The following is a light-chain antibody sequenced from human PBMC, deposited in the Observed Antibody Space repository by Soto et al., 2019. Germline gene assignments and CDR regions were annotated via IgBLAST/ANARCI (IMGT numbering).Light chain of an antibody. CDR1: SNDVGAFNF. CDR2: EVS. CDR3: HSYTTTSTRV. Sequence: QSVLTQPASVSGSPGQSITISCTGTSNDVGAFNFVSWYQRHPGKAPTVILYEVSNRPSGVSNPFTGSKSRNTASPTISGLQAEDEADYYCHSYTTTSTRVFGGGTKLTVL. V-gene: IGLV2-14*01. J-gene: IGLJ3*02.